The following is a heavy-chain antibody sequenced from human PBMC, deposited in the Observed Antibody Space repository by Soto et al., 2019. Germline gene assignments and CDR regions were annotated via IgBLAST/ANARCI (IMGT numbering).Heavy chain of an antibody. D-gene: IGHD2-2*01. Sequence: GSLRLSCAASGFSFTSYAMSWVRQAPGEGLEWVSTISGSGGSTYYADSVKGRFTISRDNSKRTLYLQMSSLRAEDTAVYYCAKEQYQLLLPPFDYWGLGTLVTVSS. J-gene: IGHJ4*02. CDR1: GFSFTSYA. CDR2: ISGSGGST. CDR3: AKEQYQLLLPPFDY. V-gene: IGHV3-23*01.